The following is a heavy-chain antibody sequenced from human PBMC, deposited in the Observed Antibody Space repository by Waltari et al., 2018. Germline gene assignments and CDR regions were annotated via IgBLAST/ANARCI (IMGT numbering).Heavy chain of an antibody. Sequence: EVQLVESGGGLIQPGGSLRLSCAASGFTVSSNYMSWVRQAPGKGLEWVSVIYSGGSTYYTDSVKGRFTISRDNSKNTLYLQMNSLRAEDTAVYYCARGFRIAAAGTVDTQGSVYYYGMDVWGQGTTVTVSS. D-gene: IGHD6-13*01. J-gene: IGHJ6*02. CDR1: GFTVSSNY. V-gene: IGHV3-53*01. CDR2: IYSGGST. CDR3: ARGFRIAAAGTVDTQGSVYYYGMDV.